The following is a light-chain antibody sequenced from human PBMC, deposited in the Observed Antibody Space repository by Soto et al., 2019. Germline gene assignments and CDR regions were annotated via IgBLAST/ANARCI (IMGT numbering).Light chain of an antibody. Sequence: QLVLTQSPSVSPSLGASVKLTCTLSSGHSSHAIAWHQQQPEKGPRYLMKVNSDGSHSRGDGIPDRFSGSSSGAERYLTISSLQSEDQTDYYCQTWGTGYWVFGGGTKLTFL. J-gene: IGLJ3*02. V-gene: IGLV4-69*01. CDR3: QTWGTGYWV. CDR1: SGHSSHA. CDR2: VNSDGSH.